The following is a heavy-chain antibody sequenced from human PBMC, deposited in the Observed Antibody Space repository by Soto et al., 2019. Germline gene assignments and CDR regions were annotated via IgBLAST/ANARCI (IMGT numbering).Heavy chain of an antibody. CDR2: INHSGST. J-gene: IGHJ6*02. D-gene: IGHD5-18*01. V-gene: IGHV4-34*01. CDR3: ARGGVFGYSYGLIYYGMDV. Sequence: PSETLSLTCAVYGGSFIGYYWSWIRQPPGKGLEWIGEINHSGSTNYNPSLKSRVTISVDTSKNQFSLKLSSVTAADTAVYYCARGGVFGYSYGLIYYGMDVWGQGTTVTVSS. CDR1: GGSFIGYY.